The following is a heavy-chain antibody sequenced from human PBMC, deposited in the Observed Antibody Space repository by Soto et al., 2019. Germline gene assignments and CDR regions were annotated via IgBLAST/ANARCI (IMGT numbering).Heavy chain of an antibody. D-gene: IGHD3-3*01. J-gene: IGHJ6*02. Sequence: QSGGSLRLSCAASGFTFSSYGMHWVRQAPGRGLEWVAVIWYDGSNKYYADSVKGRFTISRDNSKNTLYLQMNSLRAEDTAVYYCARESPDHYDFWSGYYTSYGMDVWGQGATVTVSS. CDR2: IWYDGSNK. V-gene: IGHV3-33*01. CDR1: GFTFSSYG. CDR3: ARESPDHYDFWSGYYTSYGMDV.